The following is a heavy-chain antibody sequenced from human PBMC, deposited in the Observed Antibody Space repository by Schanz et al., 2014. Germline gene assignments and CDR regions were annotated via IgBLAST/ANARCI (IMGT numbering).Heavy chain of an antibody. J-gene: IGHJ4*02. CDR2: ISSSSSYT. CDR3: ARGDPVAGLDY. Sequence: QVQLVESGGGLVKPGGSLRLSCAASGLTFSDYYMSWIRQAPGKGLEWVSYISSSSSYTNYADSVKGRFIISRDNSKNTLYLQMNSLRAEDTGMYYCARGDPVAGLDYWGRGTLVTVSS. V-gene: IGHV3-11*05. CDR1: GLTFSDYY.